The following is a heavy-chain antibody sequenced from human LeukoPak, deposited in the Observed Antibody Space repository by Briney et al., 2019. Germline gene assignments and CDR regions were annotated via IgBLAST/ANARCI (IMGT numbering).Heavy chain of an antibody. D-gene: IGHD3-10*01. CDR2: INQDGTEK. CDR1: GFTFITYW. V-gene: IGHV3-7*01. Sequence: GGSLRLSCAASGFTFITYWMSWVRQAPGKGLEWVANINQDGTEKYYVDSVKGRFTISRDNSKNTVDVQMNSLRPDDTAVYYCTTGPQSGHYGPLSPAIFDYWGQGTLVTVSS. J-gene: IGHJ4*02. CDR3: TTGPQSGHYGPLSPAIFDY.